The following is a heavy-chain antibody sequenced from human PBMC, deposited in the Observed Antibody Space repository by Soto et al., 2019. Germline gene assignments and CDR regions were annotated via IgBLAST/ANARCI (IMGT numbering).Heavy chain of an antibody. J-gene: IGHJ3*02. D-gene: IGHD3-16*01. CDR1: GFIFDDYA. Sequence: EVQLVESGGGLVQSGRSLRLSCAASGFIFDDYAMHWVRQAPGKGLEWVSVISWNSGKIEYADSVRGRFIISRDNAKNSLYLQMNSLRPEDTAMHYCLKEMLQTDTFDMWGQGTMVTVSS. CDR2: ISWNSGKI. V-gene: IGHV3-9*01. CDR3: LKEMLQTDTFDM.